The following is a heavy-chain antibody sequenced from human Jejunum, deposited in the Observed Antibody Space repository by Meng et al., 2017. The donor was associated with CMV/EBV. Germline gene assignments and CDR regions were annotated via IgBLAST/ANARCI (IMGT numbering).Heavy chain of an antibody. V-gene: IGHV4-39*07. CDR3: ARDSRAAVTHFDY. Sequence: TVCGGSISSTSSYWGWIRQPPGKGLEWIGNIYYTGSTYYNPSLKSRVTISVDTSKNQFSLHVSSVTAADTAVYYCARDSRAAVTHFDYWGQGTLVTVSS. D-gene: IGHD4-17*01. J-gene: IGHJ4*02. CDR1: GGSISSTSSY. CDR2: IYYTGST.